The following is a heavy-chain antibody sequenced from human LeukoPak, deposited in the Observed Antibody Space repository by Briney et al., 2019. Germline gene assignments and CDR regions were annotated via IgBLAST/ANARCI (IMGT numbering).Heavy chain of an antibody. D-gene: IGHD2-8*01. CDR1: GDTFTTYA. V-gene: IGHV1-69*06. CDR2: IIPMFGTP. CDR3: ARAGIPGYCTNVTCSNWLDP. J-gene: IGHJ5*02. Sequence: SVKVSCKASGDTFTTYAIIWVRQAPGQGLEWMGGIIPMFGTPNYAQRLRGRVTITADKSTKTAYMELRSLRYEDTAVYFCARAGIPGYCTNVTCSNWLDPWGQGTLVTVSS.